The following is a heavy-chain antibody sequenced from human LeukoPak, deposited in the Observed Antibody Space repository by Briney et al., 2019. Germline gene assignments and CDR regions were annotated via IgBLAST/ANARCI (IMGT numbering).Heavy chain of an antibody. Sequence: ASVKVSCKASGYTFTGYYMHWVRQAPGQGLEWMGWINPNSGGTNYAQKFQGRVTMTRDTSISTAYMELSRLRSDDTAVYYCARALLGYSYGFDYWGQGTLVTVSS. CDR2: INPNSGGT. D-gene: IGHD5-18*01. V-gene: IGHV1-2*02. CDR1: GYTFTGYY. J-gene: IGHJ4*02. CDR3: ARALLGYSYGFDY.